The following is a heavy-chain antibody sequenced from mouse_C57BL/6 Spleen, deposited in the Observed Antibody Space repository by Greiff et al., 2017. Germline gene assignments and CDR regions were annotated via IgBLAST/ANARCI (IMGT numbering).Heavy chain of an antibody. CDR2: INPNNGGT. J-gene: IGHJ1*03. Sequence: EVKLMESGPELVKPGASVKIPCKASGYTFTDYNMDWVKQSHGKSLEWIGDINPNNGGTIYNQKFKGKATLTVDKSSSTAYMELRSLTSEDTAVYYCARRSPYYYGSSYGYFDVWGTGTTVTVSS. V-gene: IGHV1-18*01. D-gene: IGHD1-1*01. CDR3: ARRSPYYYGSSYGYFDV. CDR1: GYTFTDYN.